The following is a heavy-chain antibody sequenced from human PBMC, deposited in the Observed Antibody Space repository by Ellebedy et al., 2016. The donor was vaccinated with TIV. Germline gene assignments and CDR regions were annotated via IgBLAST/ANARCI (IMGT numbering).Heavy chain of an antibody. CDR3: ANPNGFIMLWSRGTFHI. J-gene: IGHJ3*02. Sequence: GESLKISCVASGFTFSNYAMSWVRQAPGKGLEWVSTISGSGGSTFYADSVKGRFTISRDNSKNTLYLQMNSLRAEDTAVYYCANPNGFIMLWSRGTFHIWGQGTMVTVSS. CDR2: ISGSGGST. V-gene: IGHV3-23*01. D-gene: IGHD5-18*01. CDR1: GFTFSNYA.